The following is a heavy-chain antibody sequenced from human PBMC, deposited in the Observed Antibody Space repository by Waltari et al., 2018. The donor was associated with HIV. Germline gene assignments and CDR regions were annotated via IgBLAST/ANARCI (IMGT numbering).Heavy chain of an antibody. CDR2: RSPDNGNT. V-gene: IGHV1-18*01. CDR3: ARDGSLVRGLTYYYLGMDV. CDR1: GYTFTTYG. Sequence: QVQLVQSGAGVKKPGASVKVSCKASGYTFTTYGISWVRQAPGQWLEWEGWRSPDNGNTNNAQKSKGRGAMTTDPATNTAYMEVRIRRTDDTAVYYCARDGSLVRGLTYYYLGMDVWGQGTTVTVTS. D-gene: IGHD3-10*01. J-gene: IGHJ6*02.